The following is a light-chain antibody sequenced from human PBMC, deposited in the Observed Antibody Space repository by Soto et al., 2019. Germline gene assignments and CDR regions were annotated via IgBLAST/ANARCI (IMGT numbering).Light chain of an antibody. J-gene: IGKJ2*01. V-gene: IGKV1-5*03. CDR2: KAS. CDR3: QQYNTYPYT. CDR1: QSIRSW. Sequence: EIQMIQSPSTLSASVGDRVTVTCRASQSIRSWLAWYQQKPGKAPNLLIYKASSLESGVPSRFSGSGSGTEFTLTISSLQPDDFATCYCQQYNTYPYTFGQGTKLEI.